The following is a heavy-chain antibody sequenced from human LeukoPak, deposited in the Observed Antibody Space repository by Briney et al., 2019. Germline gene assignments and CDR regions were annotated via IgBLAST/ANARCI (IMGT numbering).Heavy chain of an antibody. CDR2: IYSGGGT. J-gene: IGHJ4*02. V-gene: IGHV3-66*01. Sequence: GGSLRLSCAASGFTFSSYGMSWVRQAPGKGLEWVSVIYSGGGTYYADSVKGRFTISRDNSKNTLYLQMNSLRAEDTAVYYCATHSGGYWGQGTLVTVSS. CDR3: ATHSGGY. D-gene: IGHD3-16*01. CDR1: GFTFSSYG.